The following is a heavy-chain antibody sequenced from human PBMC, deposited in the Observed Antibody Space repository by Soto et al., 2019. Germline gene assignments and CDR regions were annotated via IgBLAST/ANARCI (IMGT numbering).Heavy chain of an antibody. Sequence: SGPTLVNPTQTLTLTCTFSGFSLSTSGMCVSWIRQPPGKALEWLARIDWDDDKYYSTSLKTRLTISKDTSKNQVVLTMTNMDPVDTATYYCARASRSMTLVRGVTHYYMDVWGKGTTVPGSS. CDR1: GFSLSTSGMC. V-gene: IGHV2-70*11. D-gene: IGHD3-10*01. J-gene: IGHJ6*03. CDR3: ARASRSMTLVRGVTHYYMDV. CDR2: IDWDDDK.